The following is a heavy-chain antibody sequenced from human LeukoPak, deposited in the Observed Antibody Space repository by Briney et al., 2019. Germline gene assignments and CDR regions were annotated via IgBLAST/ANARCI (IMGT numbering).Heavy chain of an antibody. V-gene: IGHV4-34*01. CDR3: ARGDLRCFDWFRARKFDP. CDR1: GGSFSGYY. D-gene: IGHD3-9*01. Sequence: SETLSLTCAVYGGSFSGYYWSWIRQPPGKGLEWIGEINHSGSTNYNPSLKSRVTISVDTSKNQFSLKLSSVTAADTAVYYCARGDLRCFDWFRARKFDPWGQGTLVTVSS. J-gene: IGHJ5*02. CDR2: INHSGST.